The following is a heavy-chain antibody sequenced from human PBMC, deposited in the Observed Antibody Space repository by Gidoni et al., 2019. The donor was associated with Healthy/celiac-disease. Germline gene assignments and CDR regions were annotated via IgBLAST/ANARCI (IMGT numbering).Heavy chain of an antibody. J-gene: IGHJ4*02. CDR3: AKLWVDIVATPYFDY. V-gene: IGHV3-23*01. CDR1: GFTFSRYA. D-gene: IGHD5-12*01. Sequence: EVQLLESGGGLVQPGGSLRLYCAASGFTFSRYAMSWVRQAPGKGLEWVSAISGSGGSTYYADSVKGRFTISRDNSKNTLYLQMNSLRAEDTAVYYCAKLWVDIVATPYFDYWGQGTLVTVSS. CDR2: ISGSGGST.